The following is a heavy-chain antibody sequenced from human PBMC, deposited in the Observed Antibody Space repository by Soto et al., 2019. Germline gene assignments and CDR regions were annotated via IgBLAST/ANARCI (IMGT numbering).Heavy chain of an antibody. D-gene: IGHD7-27*01. CDR2: INHSGST. Sequence: QVQLQQWGAGLLKPSETLSLTCAVYGGSFSGYYWSWIRQPPGKGLEWIGEINHSGSTNYNPSLKSRVTISVDTSKNQFSLKLSYVTAADTAVYYCARGAGVDGGDYWGQGTLVTVSS. V-gene: IGHV4-34*01. CDR3: ARGAGVDGGDY. CDR1: GGSFSGYY. J-gene: IGHJ4*02.